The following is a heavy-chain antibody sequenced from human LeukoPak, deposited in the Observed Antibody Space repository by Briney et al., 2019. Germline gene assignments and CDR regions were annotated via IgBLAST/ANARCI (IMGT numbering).Heavy chain of an antibody. CDR2: IYYSGIT. D-gene: IGHD4-17*01. Sequence: SETLSLTCSVSGGSISSHYWSWIRQPPGTGLEWIGDIYYSGITKYNPSLKSRVTISVDTSKNQFSLKLSSVTAADTAVYYCARGGTTVTPGLLWFDPWGQGTLVTVSP. CDR1: GGSISSHY. CDR3: ARGGTTVTPGLLWFDP. V-gene: IGHV4-59*11. J-gene: IGHJ5*02.